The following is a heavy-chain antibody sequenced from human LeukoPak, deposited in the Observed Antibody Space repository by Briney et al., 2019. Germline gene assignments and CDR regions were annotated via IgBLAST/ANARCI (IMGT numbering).Heavy chain of an antibody. D-gene: IGHD6-13*01. J-gene: IGHJ4*02. CDR3: ARQGGIAAAGSIDY. CDR2: IYHSGST. V-gene: IGHV4-38-2*01. Sequence: SETLSLTCAVSGYSISSGYYWGWIRQPPGKGPEWIGSIYHSGSTYYNPSLKSRVTISVDTSKNQFSLKLSSVTAADTAVYYCARQGGIAAAGSIDYWGQGTLVTVSS. CDR1: GYSISSGYY.